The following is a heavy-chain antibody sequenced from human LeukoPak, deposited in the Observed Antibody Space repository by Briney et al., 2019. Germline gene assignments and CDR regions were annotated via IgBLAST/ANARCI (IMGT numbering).Heavy chain of an antibody. Sequence: GGSLRLSCAASGFTFSSYSMNWVRQAPGKGLEWVSSISSSSSYIYYADSVKGRFTISRDNAKNSLYLQMNSLRAEDTAVYYCARDDDYGDPGGVIYYYYGMDVWGQGTTVTVSS. CDR2: ISSSSSYI. CDR3: ARDDDYGDPGGVIYYYYGMDV. V-gene: IGHV3-21*01. D-gene: IGHD4-17*01. J-gene: IGHJ6*02. CDR1: GFTFSSYS.